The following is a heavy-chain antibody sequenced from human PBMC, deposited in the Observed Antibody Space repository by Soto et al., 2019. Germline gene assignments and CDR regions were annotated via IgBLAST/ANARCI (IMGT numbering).Heavy chain of an antibody. CDR1: GYTFIGYY. Sequence: QVQLVQSGAEVKKPGASVKVSCKASGYTFIGYYIHWVRQAPGQGLEWMGWINPNSGGAKYSQKFQAWVTMTSDTSISTAYMELSRLKSDDTAVYYCARSGGGYDSGDYWGQGTLVTVSS. V-gene: IGHV1-2*04. D-gene: IGHD5-12*01. J-gene: IGHJ4*02. CDR2: INPNSGGA. CDR3: ARSGGGYDSGDY.